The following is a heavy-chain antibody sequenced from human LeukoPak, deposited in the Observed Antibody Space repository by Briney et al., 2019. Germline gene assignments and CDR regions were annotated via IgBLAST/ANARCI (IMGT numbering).Heavy chain of an antibody. CDR2: FDPEDGET. CDR1: GYTLTELS. D-gene: IGHD3-9*01. V-gene: IGHV1-24*01. J-gene: IGHJ4*02. Sequence: ASVKVSCKVSGYTLTELSMHWVRQAPGEGLEWMGGFDPEDGETIYAQKFQGRVTMTEDTSTDTAYMELSSLRSEDTAVYYCATPGYYDILTGFPPFDYWGQGTLVTVSS. CDR3: ATPGYYDILTGFPPFDY.